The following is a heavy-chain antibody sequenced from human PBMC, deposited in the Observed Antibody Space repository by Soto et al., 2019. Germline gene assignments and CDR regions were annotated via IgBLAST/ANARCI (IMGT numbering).Heavy chain of an antibody. V-gene: IGHV3-21*01. D-gene: IGHD1-26*01. CDR2: ISSGSVFI. Sequence: EVQVVESGGGLVKPGGSLRLSCNFSFSMYSMDWVRQAPGKGLEWVASISSGSVFIKYADSVKGRFTISRDNAKNSVSLQMDSLRVEDTAMYYCTRDQGGSYDSWFDPWGRGTLVTVSS. CDR3: TRDQGGSYDSWFDP. J-gene: IGHJ5*02. CDR1: SFSMYS.